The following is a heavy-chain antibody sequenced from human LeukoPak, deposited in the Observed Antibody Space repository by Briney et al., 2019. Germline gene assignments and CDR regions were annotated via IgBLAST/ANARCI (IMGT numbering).Heavy chain of an antibody. V-gene: IGHV1-18*04. J-gene: IGHJ4*02. CDR1: GYTFTDYY. Sequence: GASVKVSCKASGYTFTDYYIHWVRQAPGQGLEWMGWISAYNGNTNYAQKLQGRVTMTTDTSTSTAYMEMRSLRSDDTAVYYCARRASITMVRGVIATFDYWGQGTLVTISS. D-gene: IGHD3-10*01. CDR2: ISAYNGNT. CDR3: ARRASITMVRGVIATFDY.